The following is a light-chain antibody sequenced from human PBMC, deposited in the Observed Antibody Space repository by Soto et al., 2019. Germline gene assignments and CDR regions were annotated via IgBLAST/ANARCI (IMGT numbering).Light chain of an antibody. CDR1: QSVSSNY. CDR2: GAS. J-gene: IGKJ3*01. CDR3: QQFASSGVT. V-gene: IGKV3-20*01. Sequence: EIVLTQSPGTLSLSPGERATLSCRTTQSVSSNYVAWYQQKPGQAPRLLVYGASSRATGIPDRFSDSVSGTEFTLTISRLEPEDFAVYYCQQFASSGVTFGPGTKVDIK.